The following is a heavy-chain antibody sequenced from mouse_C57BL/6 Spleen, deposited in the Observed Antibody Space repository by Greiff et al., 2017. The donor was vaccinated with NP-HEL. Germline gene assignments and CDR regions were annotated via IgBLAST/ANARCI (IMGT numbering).Heavy chain of an antibody. CDR1: GFTFSDYY. V-gene: IGHV5-16*01. J-gene: IGHJ1*03. CDR3: ARMIHYGSSYWYFDV. Sequence: EVMLVESEGGLVQPGSSMKLSCTASGFTFSDYYMAWVRQVPEKGLEWVANINYDGSSTYYLDSLKSRFIISRDNAKNILYLQMSSLKSEDTATYYCARMIHYGSSYWYFDVWGTGTTVTVSS. CDR2: INYDGSST. D-gene: IGHD1-1*01.